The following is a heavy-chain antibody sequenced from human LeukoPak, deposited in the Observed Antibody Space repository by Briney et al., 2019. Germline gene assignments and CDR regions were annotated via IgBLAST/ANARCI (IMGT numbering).Heavy chain of an antibody. V-gene: IGHV3-23*01. J-gene: IGHJ4*02. D-gene: IGHD3-10*01. CDR1: GFTFSSYA. CDR2: ISGSGGST. CDR3: AKDRKVYGSGSYYSPLDY. Sequence: GGSLRLSCAASGFTFSSYAMSWVRQAPGKGLEWVSAISGSGGSTYYADSVKGRFTISRDNSKNTLYLQMNSLRAEDTAVYYCAKDRKVYGSGSYYSPLDYWGQGTLVTVSS.